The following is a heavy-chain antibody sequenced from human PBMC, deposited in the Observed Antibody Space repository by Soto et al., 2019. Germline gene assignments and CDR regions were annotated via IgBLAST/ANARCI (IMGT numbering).Heavy chain of an antibody. J-gene: IGHJ2*01. Sequence: PSETLSLTCTVSGGSISSGGYYCSWIRQHPGKGLEWIGYIYYSGSTYYNPSLKSRVTISVDTSKNQFSLKLSSVTAADTAVYYCARVRGTPYWYFDLWGRGTLVTVSS. CDR3: ARVRGTPYWYFDL. CDR2: IYYSGST. D-gene: IGHD1-1*01. V-gene: IGHV4-31*03. CDR1: GGSISSGGYY.